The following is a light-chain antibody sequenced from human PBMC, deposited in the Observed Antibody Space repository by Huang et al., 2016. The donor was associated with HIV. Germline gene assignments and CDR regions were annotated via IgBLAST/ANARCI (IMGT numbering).Light chain of an antibody. J-gene: IGKJ1*01. Sequence: DIIMTQSPDSLAVSLGERATLNCRSSQSVYSSSTSKDYMALFQQKPGQSPRLLLFWADTREAGVPDRFSGSGSGTHFTLTIANVEAEDAAIYYCQQYYSSPQTFGQGTRVEVK. V-gene: IGKV4-1*01. CDR1: QSVYSSSTSKDY. CDR2: WAD. CDR3: QQYYSSPQT.